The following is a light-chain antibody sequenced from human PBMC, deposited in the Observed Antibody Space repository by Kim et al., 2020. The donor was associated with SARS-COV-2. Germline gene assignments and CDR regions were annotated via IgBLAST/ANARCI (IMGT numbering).Light chain of an antibody. CDR1: QSISAY. Sequence: LSPGEGATLSCRASQSISAYLGWYQHKPGQSPRLLIYDASNRATGIPARFSGSGSGTDFTLTISSLEPEDFAVYYCQQRSDWPLTFGGGTKVDIK. CDR2: DAS. CDR3: QQRSDWPLT. J-gene: IGKJ4*01. V-gene: IGKV3-11*01.